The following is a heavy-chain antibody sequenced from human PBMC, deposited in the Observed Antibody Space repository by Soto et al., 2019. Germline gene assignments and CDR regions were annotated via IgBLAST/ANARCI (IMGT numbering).Heavy chain of an antibody. Sequence: SVKVSCKASGYTFSSYAISWVRQAPGRGLEWMGGIIPIFGTANYAQKFQGRVTITADESTSTAYMELSSLRSEDTAVYYCASHYYDSSGYYYSFDYWGQGTLVTVSS. J-gene: IGHJ4*02. CDR1: GYTFSSYA. CDR3: ASHYYDSSGYYYSFDY. V-gene: IGHV1-69*13. D-gene: IGHD3-22*01. CDR2: IIPIFGTA.